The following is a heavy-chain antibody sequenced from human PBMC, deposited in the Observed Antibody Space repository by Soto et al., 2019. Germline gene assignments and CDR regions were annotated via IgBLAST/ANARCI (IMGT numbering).Heavy chain of an antibody. CDR2: ISYTGGNT. Sequence: GGSLRLSCAASGFIFSSYAMSWVRQAPGKGLEWVSVISYTGGNTFYADSVKGRFTISRDNSKTTLYLQMNSLRAEDTAVYYCAKDGDHVSTFDYYYYGMDVWGQGTTVTVSS. J-gene: IGHJ6*02. V-gene: IGHV3-23*01. CDR1: GFIFSSYA. CDR3: AKDGDHVSTFDYYYYGMDV. D-gene: IGHD2-21*02.